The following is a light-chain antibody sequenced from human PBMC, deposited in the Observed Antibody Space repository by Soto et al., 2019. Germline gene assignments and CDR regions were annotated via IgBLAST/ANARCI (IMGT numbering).Light chain of an antibody. Sequence: DIQVTQSPSTLSASVGDRVTITCRASQSISSWLAWYQQKPGKEPKLLIYKASSLESGVPSRFSGSGYGTEFPLTLSSLQPDDFATYYSQQYNSXSWTCGQGTKV. V-gene: IGKV1-5*03. CDR3: QQYNSXSWT. CDR2: KAS. J-gene: IGKJ1*01. CDR1: QSISSW.